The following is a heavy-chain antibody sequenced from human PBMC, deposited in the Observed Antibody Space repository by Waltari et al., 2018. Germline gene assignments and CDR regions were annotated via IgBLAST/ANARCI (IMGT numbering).Heavy chain of an antibody. Sequence: QVQLVQSGAEVKKPGASVKVSCKASGYTFTGYYMHWVRQAPGQGLEWMGWINPNSGGTNYGQKVQGWVTRTRDTSISTAYMELSRLRSDDTAVDYCARGRFIAAAGEAFDYWGQGTLVTVSS. CDR3: ARGRFIAAAGEAFDY. CDR2: INPNSGGT. D-gene: IGHD6-13*01. J-gene: IGHJ4*02. V-gene: IGHV1-2*04. CDR1: GYTFTGYY.